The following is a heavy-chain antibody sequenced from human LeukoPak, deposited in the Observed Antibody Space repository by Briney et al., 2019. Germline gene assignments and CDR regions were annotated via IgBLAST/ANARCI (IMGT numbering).Heavy chain of an antibody. CDR1: GGTFSSYA. Sequence: SVKVSCKASGGTFSSYAISWVRQAPGQGLEWMGGIIPIFGTANYAQKFQGRVTMTTDTSTSTVYMELRSLRSDDTAVYYCAREVPYDSSRYYQPFDYWGQGTLVTVSS. CDR3: AREVPYDSSRYYQPFDY. D-gene: IGHD3-22*01. V-gene: IGHV1-69*05. CDR2: IIPIFGTA. J-gene: IGHJ4*02.